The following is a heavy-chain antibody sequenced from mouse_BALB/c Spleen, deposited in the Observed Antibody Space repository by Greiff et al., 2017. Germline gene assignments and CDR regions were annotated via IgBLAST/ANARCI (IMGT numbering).Heavy chain of an antibody. D-gene: IGHD1-2*01. CDR1: GYTFTSYW. J-gene: IGHJ2*01. V-gene: IGHV1-87*01. Sequence: VKLVESGAELARPGASVKLSCKASGYTFTSYWMQWVKQRPGQGPEWIGAIYPGDGDTKYAQTFKGKATLTADKSSSKAYMQLSSLAAEDSAVYYCARDYGYAVDYWGQGTTLTVSS. CDR2: IYPGDGDT. CDR3: ARDYGYAVDY.